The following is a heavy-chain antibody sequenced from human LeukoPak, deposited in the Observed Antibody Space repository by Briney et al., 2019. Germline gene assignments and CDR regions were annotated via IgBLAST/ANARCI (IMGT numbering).Heavy chain of an antibody. CDR3: AKVGIRWELLSGFQH. J-gene: IGHJ1*01. V-gene: IGHV3-9*01. CDR2: ISWNSGSI. CDR1: GFTFDDYA. Sequence: GRSLRLSCAASGFTFDDYAMHWVRQAPGKGLEWVSGISWNSGSIGYADSVKGRFTISRDNAKNSLYLQMNSLRAEDTALYYCAKVGIRWELLSGFQHWGQGTLVTVSS. D-gene: IGHD1-26*01.